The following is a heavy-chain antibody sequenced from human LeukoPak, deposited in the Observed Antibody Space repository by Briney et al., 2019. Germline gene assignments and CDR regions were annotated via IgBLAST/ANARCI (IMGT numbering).Heavy chain of an antibody. CDR1: GGSLSGYY. CDR2: INHSGST. CDR3: AKVDPGNWFDP. Sequence: SETLSLTCVVYGGSLSGYYWSRVRQPPGKGLEWIGEINHSGSTNYNPSLKSRLTISVETSKNQFSLKLSSVTAADTAVYYCAKVDPGNWFDPWGQGILVTVSS. J-gene: IGHJ5*02. V-gene: IGHV4-34*01.